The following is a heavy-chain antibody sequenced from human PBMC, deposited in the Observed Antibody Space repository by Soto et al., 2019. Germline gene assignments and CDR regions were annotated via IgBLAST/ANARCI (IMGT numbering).Heavy chain of an antibody. CDR1: GYTFTSYG. Sequence: QVQLVQSGAEVKKPGASVKVSCKASGYTFTSYGISWVRQAPGQGLEWMGWISAYNGNTNYAQKLQGRVTMTTDTTTSTAYMELRSLRSDDTGVYYCARDTQRAVAVYYYYYGMDVWGQGTTVTVSS. J-gene: IGHJ6*02. CDR2: ISAYNGNT. V-gene: IGHV1-18*01. D-gene: IGHD6-19*01. CDR3: ARDTQRAVAVYYYYYGMDV.